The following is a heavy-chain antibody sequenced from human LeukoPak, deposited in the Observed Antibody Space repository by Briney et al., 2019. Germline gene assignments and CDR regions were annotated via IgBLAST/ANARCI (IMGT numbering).Heavy chain of an antibody. J-gene: IGHJ4*02. D-gene: IGHD6-6*01. Sequence: GGSLRLSCAASGFTFSNYFMHWVRQAPGKGLEWVSAISGSGGSTYYADSVKGRFTISRDNSKNTLYLQMNSLRAEDTAVYYCAKGRHIAAPFDYWGQGTLVTVSS. CDR3: AKGRHIAAPFDY. V-gene: IGHV3-23*01. CDR1: GFTFSNYF. CDR2: ISGSGGST.